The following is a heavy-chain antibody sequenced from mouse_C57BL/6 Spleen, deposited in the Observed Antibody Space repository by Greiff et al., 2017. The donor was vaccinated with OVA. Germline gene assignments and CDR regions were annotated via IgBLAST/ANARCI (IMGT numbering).Heavy chain of an antibody. J-gene: IGHJ4*01. V-gene: IGHV1-55*01. CDR1: GYTFTSYW. CDR2: IYPGSGST. D-gene: IGHD1-1*01. Sequence: QVQLQQPGAELVKPGASVKMSCKASGYTFTSYWITWVKQRPGQGLEWIGDIYPGSGSTNYNEKFKSKATLTVDTSSSTAYMQLSSLTSEDSAVYYGARSAEVVEDYYAMDYWGQGTSVTVSS. CDR3: ARSAEVVEDYYAMDY.